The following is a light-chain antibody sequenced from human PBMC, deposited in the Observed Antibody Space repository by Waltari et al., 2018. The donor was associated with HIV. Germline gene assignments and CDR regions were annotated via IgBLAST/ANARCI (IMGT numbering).Light chain of an antibody. Sequence: QSALTQPASVSGSPGQSITISCTGTSSDVGSDNLVSWYHPHPGQAPKLMIYEVSKRPSGVSNRFSGSKSGNTASLTISGLQAEDEADYYCCSYAGSSTWVFGGGTKLTVL. CDR1: SSDVGSDNL. V-gene: IGLV2-23*02. CDR3: CSYAGSSTWV. J-gene: IGLJ3*02. CDR2: EVS.